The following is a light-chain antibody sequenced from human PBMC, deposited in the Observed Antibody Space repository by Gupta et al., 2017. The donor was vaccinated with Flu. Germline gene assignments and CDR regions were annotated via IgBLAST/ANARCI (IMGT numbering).Light chain of an antibody. Sequence: HSALTQPPSASGSPGQSVTISCIGSGSDVGRYNYVSWYQQGPGKAPKLLLYQVDKRPSGVPDRCSGSKSGSTASLTVSGLQAEDDADYYCSSYAGSNTVVFGGGTKLTVL. CDR3: SSYAGSNTVV. CDR2: QVD. J-gene: IGLJ2*01. CDR1: GSDVGRYNY. V-gene: IGLV2-8*01.